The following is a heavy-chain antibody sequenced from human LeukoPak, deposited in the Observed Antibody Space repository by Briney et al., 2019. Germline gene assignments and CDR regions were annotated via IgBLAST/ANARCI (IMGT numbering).Heavy chain of an antibody. V-gene: IGHV3-23*01. CDR1: GFTFSSSA. CDR2: ISNNGGYT. Sequence: GGSLRLSCAASGFTFSSSAMSWVRQAPGKGLGWVSAISNNGGYTYYADSVQGRFTISRDNPKSTLCLQMNSLRAEDTAVYYCAKQLGYCSDGSCYFPYWGQGTLVTVSS. J-gene: IGHJ4*02. D-gene: IGHD2-15*01. CDR3: AKQLGYCSDGSCYFPY.